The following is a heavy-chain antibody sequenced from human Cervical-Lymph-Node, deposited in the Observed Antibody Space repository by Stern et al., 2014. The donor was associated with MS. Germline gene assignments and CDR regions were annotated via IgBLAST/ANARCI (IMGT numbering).Heavy chain of an antibody. D-gene: IGHD1-26*01. J-gene: IGHJ5*02. Sequence: QVQLVQSGPGLVKPSQTLSLTCTVFGGSISSSGYYWSWIRQPADKGLEWIGRIHDSGSTYYNPSLKSRVTISMDTAQNQFSLKLPSVTAADTAVYYCATTRWDLFTWNWFDPWGQGTLVTVSS. V-gene: IGHV4-61*02. CDR3: ATTRWDLFTWNWFDP. CDR1: GGSISSSGYY. CDR2: IHDSGST.